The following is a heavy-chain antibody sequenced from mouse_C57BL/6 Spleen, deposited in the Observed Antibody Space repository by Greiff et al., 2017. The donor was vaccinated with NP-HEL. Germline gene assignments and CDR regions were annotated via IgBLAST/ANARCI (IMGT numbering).Heavy chain of an antibody. V-gene: IGHV1-50*01. CDR3: ARFFYEGYYDY. CDR2: IDPSDSYT. Sequence: VQLQQPGAELVKPGASVKLSCKASGYTFTSYWMQWVKQRPGQGLEWIGEIDPSDSYTNYNQKFKGKATLTVDTSSSTAYMQLSSLTSEDSAVYYCARFFYEGYYDYWGQGTTLTVSS. J-gene: IGHJ2*01. D-gene: IGHD2-3*01. CDR1: GYTFTSYW.